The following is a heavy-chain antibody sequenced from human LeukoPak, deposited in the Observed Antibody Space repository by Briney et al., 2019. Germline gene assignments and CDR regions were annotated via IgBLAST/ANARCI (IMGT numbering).Heavy chain of an antibody. CDR1: GFTFSSYS. Sequence: GGSLRLSCAASGFTFSSYSMTWVRQAPGKGLEWVSAIGGSTYYADSVKGRFTISRDNSKNTLYLQMNSLRAEDTAVYYCARGVAAYCGGDCYSFDYWGQGTLVTVSS. CDR2: IGGST. D-gene: IGHD2-21*02. V-gene: IGHV3-23*01. J-gene: IGHJ4*02. CDR3: ARGVAAYCGGDCYSFDY.